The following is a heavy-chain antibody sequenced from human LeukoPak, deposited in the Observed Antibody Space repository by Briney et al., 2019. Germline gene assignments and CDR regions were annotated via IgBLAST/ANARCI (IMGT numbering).Heavy chain of an antibody. D-gene: IGHD4-11*01. CDR2: IDANNGDT. J-gene: IGHJ4*02. Sequence: ASVKISCKASGYTFRGNYIYWLRQAPGQGLEWMGWIDANNGDTKSAQKFQGRVTMSRDTSISTAYMDLSSLSPDDAAVYYCARDPSSVTLYFFDYWGEGTMVTVSS. CDR3: ARDPSSVTLYFFDY. CDR1: GYTFRGNY. V-gene: IGHV1-2*02.